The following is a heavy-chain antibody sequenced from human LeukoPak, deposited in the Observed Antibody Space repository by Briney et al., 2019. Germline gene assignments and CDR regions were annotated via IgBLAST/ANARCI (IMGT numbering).Heavy chain of an antibody. Sequence: SQTLSLTCVVSGDSVSSKNGAWNWIRQSPSRGLEWLGRAYYRSKWYNDYAESMEGRMTISQDTSKNQYSLHLNSVTPDDTAVYYCARDFGTTGWHTFDYWGQGTLVTVSS. CDR1: GDSVSSKNGA. J-gene: IGHJ4*02. CDR2: AYYRSKWYN. D-gene: IGHD6-19*01. V-gene: IGHV6-1*01. CDR3: ARDFGTTGWHTFDY.